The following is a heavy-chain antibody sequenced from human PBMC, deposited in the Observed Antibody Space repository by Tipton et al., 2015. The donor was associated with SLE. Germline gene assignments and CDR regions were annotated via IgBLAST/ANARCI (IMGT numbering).Heavy chain of an antibody. CDR2: IYYSGST. V-gene: IGHV4-31*03. D-gene: IGHD1-14*01. Sequence: TLSLTCTVSGGSISSGGYYWSWIRQHPGKGLEWIGNIYYSGSTYYNPSLKSRVTISVDTSKNQFSLKLSSVTAADTAVYYCARGRPEENFDYWGQGTLVTVSS. CDR1: GGSISSGGYY. CDR3: ARGRPEENFDY. J-gene: IGHJ4*02.